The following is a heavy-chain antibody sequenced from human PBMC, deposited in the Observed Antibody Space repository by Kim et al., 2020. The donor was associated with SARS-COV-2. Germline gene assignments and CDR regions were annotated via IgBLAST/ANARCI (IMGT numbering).Heavy chain of an antibody. CDR3: AKDRSPYGSGSSPFDY. Sequence: ASVKVSCKASGYTFTTYGITWVRQAPGQGLEWMGWISVYNGSTKYARRIQGRVTITTDTSTNTAYMELRSLRSDDTAMYYCAKDRSPYGSGSSPFDYWGQGTLVTVSS. J-gene: IGHJ4*02. CDR1: GYTFTTYG. V-gene: IGHV1-18*01. CDR2: ISVYNGST. D-gene: IGHD3-10*01.